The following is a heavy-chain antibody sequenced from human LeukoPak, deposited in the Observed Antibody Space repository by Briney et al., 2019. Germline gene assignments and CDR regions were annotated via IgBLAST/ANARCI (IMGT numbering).Heavy chain of an antibody. J-gene: IGHJ5*02. CDR1: GGSIGSHY. D-gene: IGHD2-2*02. Sequence: PSETLSLTCTVSGGSIGSHYWTWIRQPPGKGLEWIGEINHRGSNNYNPYLKSRVTISVDTSKNQFSLQLSSVTAADTAVYYCARTGPYQLLYKRGYNWFDPWVQGTLVTVSS. CDR2: INHRGSN. CDR3: ARTGPYQLLYKRGYNWFDP. V-gene: IGHV4-34*01.